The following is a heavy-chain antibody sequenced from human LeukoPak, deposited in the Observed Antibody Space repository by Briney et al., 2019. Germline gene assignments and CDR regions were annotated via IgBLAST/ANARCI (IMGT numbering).Heavy chain of an antibody. V-gene: IGHV3-23*01. Sequence: QPGGSLRLXCAASGFTFSSYAMNWVRQAPGKGLEWVSAISGSGGSTYYADSVKGRFTISRDNSRDTLYLQMNSLRAEDTAVYYCARGRKYYYYMDVWGKGTTVTVSS. CDR3: ARGRKYYYYMDV. J-gene: IGHJ6*03. CDR2: ISGSGGST. D-gene: IGHD3-16*01. CDR1: GFTFSSYA.